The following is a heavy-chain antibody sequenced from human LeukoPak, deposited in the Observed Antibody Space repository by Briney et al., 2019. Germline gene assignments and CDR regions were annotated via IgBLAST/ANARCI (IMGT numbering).Heavy chain of an antibody. CDR2: IRYSGNT. CDR1: GGSTSSGDYY. CDR3: ARKPSYVSGRHWYYFDN. Sequence: PSETLSLTCTVSGGSTSSGDYYWGWIRQPPDESLEWIASIRYSGNTYYNPSLKSRVTISVDTSKNQFSLKLNSVNVANTAVYCGARKPSYVSGRHWYYFDNWGQGTLVTVSS. D-gene: IGHD3-16*01. V-gene: IGHV4-39*01. J-gene: IGHJ4*02.